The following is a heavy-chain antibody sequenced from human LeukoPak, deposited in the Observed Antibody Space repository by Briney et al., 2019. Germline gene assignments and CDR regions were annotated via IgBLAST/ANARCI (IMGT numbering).Heavy chain of an antibody. D-gene: IGHD6-6*01. CDR2: ISSSGTTI. CDR1: GFTFSSFE. J-gene: IGHJ4*02. Sequence: GGSLRLSCVASGFTFSSFEMNWVRQAPGKGLEWVSYISSSGTTISYADSVKGRFTISRDNAKNSLYLQMNSLRAEDTALYYCARESSSSSRLDYWGQGTLVTVSS. CDR3: ARESSSSSRLDY. V-gene: IGHV3-48*03.